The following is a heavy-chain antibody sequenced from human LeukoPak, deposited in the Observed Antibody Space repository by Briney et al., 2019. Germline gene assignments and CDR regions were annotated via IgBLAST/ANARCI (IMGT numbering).Heavy chain of an antibody. J-gene: IGHJ3*02. D-gene: IGHD3-22*01. CDR2: IWYDGSNK. Sequence: PGGSLRLSCAASGFTFSSYGMHWVRQAPGKGLEWVAVIWYDGSNKYYADSVKGRFTISRDNSKNTLYLQMNSLRAEDTAVYYCAIVASSGCLGAFDIWGQGTMVTVSS. CDR1: GFTFSSYG. CDR3: AIVASSGCLGAFDI. V-gene: IGHV3-33*01.